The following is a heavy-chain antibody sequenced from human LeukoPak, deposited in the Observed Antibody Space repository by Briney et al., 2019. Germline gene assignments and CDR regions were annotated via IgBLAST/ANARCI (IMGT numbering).Heavy chain of an antibody. Sequence: GGSLRLSRAASGFTFSNYGMHWVRQAPGKGLEWVAVISYDGSNEYYADSVKGRFTISRDNSKNTLYLQMNSLRAEDTAVYYCAKSGYRSSWHLHFDYWGQGTLVTVSS. D-gene: IGHD6-13*01. J-gene: IGHJ4*02. V-gene: IGHV3-30*18. CDR3: AKSGYRSSWHLHFDY. CDR2: ISYDGSNE. CDR1: GFTFSNYG.